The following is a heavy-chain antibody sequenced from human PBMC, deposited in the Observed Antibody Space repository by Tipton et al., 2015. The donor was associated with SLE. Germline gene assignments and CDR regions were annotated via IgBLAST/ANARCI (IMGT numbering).Heavy chain of an antibody. J-gene: IGHJ3*02. CDR3: AGGKPRDWVFDM. D-gene: IGHD2-21*01. CDR1: GGSIGNSY. CDR2: IYYGGNT. V-gene: IGHV4-59*12. Sequence: TLSLTCSVSGGSIGNSYCSWIRQPPGKGLEWIGYIYYGGNTDYNPSLKSRVVISVDASKNQFSLRLNFVTAADTAVYYCAGGKPRDWVFDMWGQGTMVTVSS.